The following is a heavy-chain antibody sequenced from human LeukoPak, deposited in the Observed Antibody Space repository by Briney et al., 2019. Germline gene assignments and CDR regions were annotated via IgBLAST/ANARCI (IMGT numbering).Heavy chain of an antibody. Sequence: PSETLSLTCTVCGGSISRYYWSWIRQPAGKGLEWIGRIYTSGSTNYNPSLKSRVTMSVDTSKNQFSLKLSSVTAADTAVYYCVRGVPVRYYYYMDVWGKGTTVTVSS. J-gene: IGHJ6*03. CDR2: IYTSGST. D-gene: IGHD1-1*01. V-gene: IGHV4-4*07. CDR3: VRGVPVRYYYYMDV. CDR1: GGSISRYY.